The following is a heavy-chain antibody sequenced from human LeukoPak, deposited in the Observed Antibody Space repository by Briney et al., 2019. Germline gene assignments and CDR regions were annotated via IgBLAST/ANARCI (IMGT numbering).Heavy chain of an antibody. V-gene: IGHV4-30-4*08. J-gene: IGHJ4*02. CDR3: AGHYDFWSGYYD. D-gene: IGHD3-3*01. CDR2: IYYSGST. CDR1: GGSISSGDYY. Sequence: SETLSLTCTVSGGSISSGDYYWSWIRQPPGKGLEWIGYIYYSGSTYYNPSLKSRVTISVDTFKNRFSLKLSSVTAADTAVYYCAGHYDFWSGYYDWGQGTLVTVSS.